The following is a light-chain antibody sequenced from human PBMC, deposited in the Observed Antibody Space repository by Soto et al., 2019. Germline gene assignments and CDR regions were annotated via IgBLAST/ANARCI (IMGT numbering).Light chain of an antibody. J-gene: IGLJ2*01. CDR1: SSDVGAYNY. Sequence: QSALTQPASVSGSPGQSITISCTGTSSDVGAYNYVSWYQHHPGKVPKVMIYGVSNRPSGVSNRFSGSKSGNTASLTISGLQAEDEDDYYCHSYTTSTTRVFGGGTQLTVL. CDR3: HSYTTSTTRV. CDR2: GVS. V-gene: IGLV2-14*01.